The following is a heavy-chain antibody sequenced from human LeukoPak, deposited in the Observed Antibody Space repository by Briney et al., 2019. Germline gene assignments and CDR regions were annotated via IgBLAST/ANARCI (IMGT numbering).Heavy chain of an antibody. V-gene: IGHV4-30-2*01. CDR1: GGSISSGGYY. CDR2: IYHSGST. CDR3: AAGRQPLNSFYSSSSGEDY. D-gene: IGHD6-6*01. J-gene: IGHJ4*02. Sequence: SQTLSLTCTVSGGSISSGGYYWSWIRQPPGKGLEWIGYIYHSGSTYYNPSLKSRVTISVDRSKNQFSLKLSSVTAADTAVYYCAAGRQPLNSFYSSSSGEDYWGQGTLVTVSS.